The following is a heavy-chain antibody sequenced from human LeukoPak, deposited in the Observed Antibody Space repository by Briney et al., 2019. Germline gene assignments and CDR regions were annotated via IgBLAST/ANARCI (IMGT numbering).Heavy chain of an antibody. CDR3: ARDLVATIGGLGQVYYYYGMDV. D-gene: IGHD5-12*01. CDR2: IWYDGSNK. Sequence: GRSLRLSCAASGFTFSSYGMHWVRQAPGKGLEWVAVIWYDGSNKYHADSVKGRFTISRDNSKNTLYLQMNSLRAEDTAVYYCARDLVATIGGLGQVYYYYGMDVWGQGTTVTVS. J-gene: IGHJ6*02. CDR1: GFTFSSYG. V-gene: IGHV3-33*01.